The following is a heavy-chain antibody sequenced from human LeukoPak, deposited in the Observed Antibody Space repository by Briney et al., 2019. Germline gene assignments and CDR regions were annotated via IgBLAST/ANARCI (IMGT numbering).Heavy chain of an antibody. D-gene: IGHD6-13*01. J-gene: IGHJ4*02. V-gene: IGHV3-30*03. CDR2: ISYDGSNK. CDR1: GFTFSSYG. CDR3: ARRVDTQAAAGIDY. Sequence: GGSLRLSCAASGFTFSSYGMHWVRQAPGKGLEWVAVISYDGSNKYYADSVKGRFTISRDNSKNTLYLQMNSLRAEDTAVYYCARRVDTQAAAGIDYWGQGTLVTVSS.